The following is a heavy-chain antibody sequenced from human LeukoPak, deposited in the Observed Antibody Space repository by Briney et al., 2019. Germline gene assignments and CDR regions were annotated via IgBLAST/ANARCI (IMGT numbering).Heavy chain of an antibody. V-gene: IGHV3-9*01. CDR1: RFTFDDYA. Sequence: GGSLRLSCAASRFTFDDYAMHWVRQAPGKGLEWVSGISWNSGSIGYADSVKGRFTISRDNAKNSLYLQMNSLRAEDTALYYCAKGLQALQYYFDYWGQGTLVTVSS. J-gene: IGHJ4*02. CDR3: AKGLQALQYYFDY. D-gene: IGHD2-21*02. CDR2: ISWNSGSI.